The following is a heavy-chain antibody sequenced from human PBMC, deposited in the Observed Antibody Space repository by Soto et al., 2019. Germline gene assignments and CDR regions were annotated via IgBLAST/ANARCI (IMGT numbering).Heavy chain of an antibody. J-gene: IGHJ4*02. V-gene: IGHV1-18*04. CDR2: IGPYKGGK. Sequence: QIQLVQSGPEVKKPGASVRLSCKASGYSYVSHGISWVRQAPGQGLEWMAWIGPYKGGKKYAQRPHGRVTVATYAHTSSVYMAMRNLGPDATAVFYWAREVQHWWEYATGGFDFWWQGTLV. D-gene: IGHD1-26*01. CDR3: AREVQHWWEYATGGFDF. CDR1: GYSYVSHG.